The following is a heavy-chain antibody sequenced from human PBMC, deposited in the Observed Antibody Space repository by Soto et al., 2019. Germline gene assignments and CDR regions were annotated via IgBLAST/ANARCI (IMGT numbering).Heavy chain of an antibody. V-gene: IGHV3-30-3*01. CDR3: GRCTSTSCHLGSDY. CDR2: ISYDGINK. D-gene: IGHD2-2*01. CDR1: GFTFSSYA. Sequence: GGSLRLSCAASGFTFSSYAMHWVRQAPGKGLEWVAVISYDGINKYYADSVRGRFTISRDSSTNTLYLQMNSLRAADTAVYYCGRCTSTSCHLGSDYWGQGTLVTVSS. J-gene: IGHJ4*02.